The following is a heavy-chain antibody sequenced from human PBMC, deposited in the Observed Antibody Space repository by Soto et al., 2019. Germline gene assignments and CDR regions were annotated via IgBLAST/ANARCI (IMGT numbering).Heavy chain of an antibody. Sequence: QVQLQQWGAGLLKPSETLSLTCAVYGGSFSGYYWSWLRQPPGKGLEWIGEINHSGSTNYNPSLKSRVTISVDTSKHQFSLKLSSVTAADTAGYYCAIMLRYFDWSPPLGYWYFDLWGRGTLVTVSS. D-gene: IGHD3-9*01. CDR1: GGSFSGYY. J-gene: IGHJ2*01. V-gene: IGHV4-34*01. CDR2: INHSGST. CDR3: AIMLRYFDWSPPLGYWYFDL.